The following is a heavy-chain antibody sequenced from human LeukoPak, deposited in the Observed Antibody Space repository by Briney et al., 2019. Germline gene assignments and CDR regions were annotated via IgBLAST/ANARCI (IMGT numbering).Heavy chain of an antibody. Sequence: GGSLRLSCAASGFTFSSYAMSWVRQAPGKGLEWVANIKQDGSEKYYVDSVKGRFTISRDNAKNSLYLQMNSLRAEDTAVYYCARVREYYNYMEVWGKGTTVTVSS. CDR1: GFTFSSYA. D-gene: IGHD1-26*01. V-gene: IGHV3-7*01. J-gene: IGHJ6*03. CDR2: IKQDGSEK. CDR3: ARVREYYNYMEV.